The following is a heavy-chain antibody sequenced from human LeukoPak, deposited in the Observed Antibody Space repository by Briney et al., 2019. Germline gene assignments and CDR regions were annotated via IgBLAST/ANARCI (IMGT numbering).Heavy chain of an antibody. V-gene: IGHV1-69*04. CDR1: GYTFTSYG. J-gene: IGHJ4*02. CDR3: ARAPRVYGDYLDFFDY. D-gene: IGHD4-17*01. Sequence: SVKVSCKASGYTFTSYGISWVRQAPGQGLEWMGRIIPILGIANYAQKFQGRVTITADKSTSTAYMELSSLRSEDTAVYYCARAPRVYGDYLDFFDYWGQGTLVTVSS. CDR2: IIPILGIA.